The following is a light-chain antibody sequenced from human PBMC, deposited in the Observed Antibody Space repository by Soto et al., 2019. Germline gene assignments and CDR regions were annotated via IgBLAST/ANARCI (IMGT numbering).Light chain of an antibody. J-gene: IGLJ3*02. V-gene: IGLV1-44*01. CDR2: DNN. CDR3: AAWDDSLNSWL. Sequence: QSVLTQPPSASGTPGKRVIISCSGSSSNIGSNSVSWYQQLQGTAPKLLIYDNNQWPSGVPDRFSGSKSGTSASLAISGLQSEDEADYYCAAWDDSLNSWLFGGGTKLTVL. CDR1: SSNIGSNS.